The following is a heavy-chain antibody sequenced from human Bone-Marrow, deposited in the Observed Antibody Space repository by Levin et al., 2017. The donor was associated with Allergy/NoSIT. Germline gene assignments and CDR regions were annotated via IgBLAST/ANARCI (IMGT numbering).Heavy chain of an antibody. J-gene: IGHJ5*02. CDR2: IYHSGST. CDR1: GGSITNGGYT. V-gene: IGHV4-30-2*01. CDR3: ARGLTTGIWFDA. D-gene: IGHD1-14*01. Sequence: SPTLSLTCGVSGGSITNGGYTWSWIRQPPGKGLEWIGYIYHSGSTYLNPSLKSRVTMFVDTSKNQFSLRLSSLTAADTAVYFCARGLTTGIWFDAWGQGALVTVSA.